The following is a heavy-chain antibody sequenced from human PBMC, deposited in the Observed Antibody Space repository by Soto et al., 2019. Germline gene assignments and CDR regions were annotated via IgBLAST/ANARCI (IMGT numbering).Heavy chain of an antibody. CDR3: ARANWFFDY. CDR2: IYYSGST. CDR1: GGSINNHY. D-gene: IGHD7-27*01. V-gene: IGHV4-59*11. J-gene: IGHJ4*02. Sequence: QVQLQESGPGLVKPSETLSLTCTVSGGSINNHYWSWIRQPPGQGLEWIGYIYYSGSTNYNPSLKSRVTMSVDTSKIQCSLKLSSLTAADTAIYYCARANWFFDYWGQGTLVTVSS.